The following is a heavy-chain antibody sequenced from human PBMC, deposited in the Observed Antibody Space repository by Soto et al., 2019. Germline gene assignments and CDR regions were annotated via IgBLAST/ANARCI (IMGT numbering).Heavy chain of an antibody. CDR1: GFTFRSSA. CDR3: AKGKSYYYYYGVDF. CDR2: IIDSGAST. Sequence: GGCMKLSCAASGFTFRSSAMGWVRQAPGKGLEWVSDIIDSGASTYYADSVKGRFTISRDNSKSTLYLQMNSLRAEDTALYYCAKGKSYYYYYGVDFWGQGTTVTVSS. V-gene: IGHV3-23*01. J-gene: IGHJ6*02.